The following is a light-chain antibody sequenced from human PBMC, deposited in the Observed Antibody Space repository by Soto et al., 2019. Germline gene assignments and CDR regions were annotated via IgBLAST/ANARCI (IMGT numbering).Light chain of an antibody. CDR1: SSDVGGYKY. J-gene: IGLJ2*01. V-gene: IGLV2-14*01. CDR2: DVS. Sequence: QSVLTQPASVSASPGQSITISCTGTSSDVGGYKYVSWYQQHPGKAPKLMIYDVSNRPSGVSNRFSGSKSGNTASLTISGLQAEDEADYYCSSYTSSSTLVVFGGGTKLTVL. CDR3: SSYTSSSTLVV.